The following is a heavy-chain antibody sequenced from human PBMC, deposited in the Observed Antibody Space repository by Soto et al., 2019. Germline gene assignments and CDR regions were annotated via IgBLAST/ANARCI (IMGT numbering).Heavy chain of an antibody. CDR3: ARDSHYYDSRSAFDI. V-gene: IGHV4-30-4*01. Sequence: QVQLQESGPGLVKPSQTLSLTCTVSGGSISSGDYYWSWIRQPPGKGLEWIGYIYYSGSTYYNPSRKSRVTRSVDTSKNQFSLKLRSVTAADTAVYYCARDSHYYDSRSAFDIWGQGTMVTVSS. J-gene: IGHJ3*02. CDR2: IYYSGST. CDR1: GGSISSGDYY. D-gene: IGHD3-22*01.